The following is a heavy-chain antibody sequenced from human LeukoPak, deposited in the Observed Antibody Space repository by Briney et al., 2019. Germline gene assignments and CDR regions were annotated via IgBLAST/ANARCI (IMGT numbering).Heavy chain of an antibody. CDR1: GFTFSRYA. V-gene: IGHV3-23*01. J-gene: IGHJ3*01. CDR3: AKRMIRGVNHDAFDL. CDR2: VSGSGGST. D-gene: IGHD3-10*01. Sequence: PGGSLRLSCAASGFTFSRYAMSWVRQAPGKGLEWVSAVSGSGGSTYYADSVKGLFTISRDNSKNTLYLQMNSLRAEDTAVYYCAKRMIRGVNHDAFDLWGQGTMVTLSS.